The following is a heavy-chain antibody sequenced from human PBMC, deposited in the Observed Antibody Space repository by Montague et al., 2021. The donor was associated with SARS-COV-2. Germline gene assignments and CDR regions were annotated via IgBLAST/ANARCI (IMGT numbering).Heavy chain of an antibody. CDR3: AKERVAARAVRTLVAVEL. Sequence: SETLSLTCAVYGGSFSVYYWSWLRQSPRSGLEWIAGINHSGTANYNPSLKSRVSISVDTSKNQFTLKLTSVTAADTAMYYCAKERVAARAVRTLVAVELWGRGTMVTVSS. CDR2: INHSGTA. V-gene: IGHV4-34*01. J-gene: IGHJ3*01. CDR1: GGSFSVYY. D-gene: IGHD4/OR15-4a*01.